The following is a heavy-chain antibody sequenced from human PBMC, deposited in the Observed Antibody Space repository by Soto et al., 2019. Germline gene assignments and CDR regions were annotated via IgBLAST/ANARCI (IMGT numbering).Heavy chain of an antibody. CDR1: GGSISSSSYY. D-gene: IGHD6-19*01. Sequence: QLQLQESGPGLVKPSETLSLTCTVSGGSISSSSYYWGWIRQPPGKGLEWIGSIYYSGSTYYNPSLKSRVTISVDTSKNQFSLKLSSVTAADTAVYYCARLLRRTSSGWYTGRYYFDYWGQGTLVTVSS. CDR2: IYYSGST. CDR3: ARLLRRTSSGWYTGRYYFDY. J-gene: IGHJ4*02. V-gene: IGHV4-39*01.